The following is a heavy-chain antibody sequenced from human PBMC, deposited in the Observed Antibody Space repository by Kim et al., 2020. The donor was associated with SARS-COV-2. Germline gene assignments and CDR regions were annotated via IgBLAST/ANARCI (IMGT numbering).Heavy chain of an antibody. CDR3: AREVVRNKGVEAFDI. J-gene: IGHJ3*02. V-gene: IGHV4-30-2*05. D-gene: IGHD2-2*01. Sequence: PSLKSRVTISVDTSKNQFSLKLSSVTAADTAVYYCAREVVRNKGVEAFDIWGQGTMVTVSS.